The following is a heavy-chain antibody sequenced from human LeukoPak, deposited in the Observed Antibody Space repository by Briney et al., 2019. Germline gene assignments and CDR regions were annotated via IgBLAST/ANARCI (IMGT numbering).Heavy chain of an antibody. CDR1: GYTFTIYG. Sequence: ASVTVSFKASGYTFTIYGISWVRQAPGQGLEWMGWISAYNGNTNYAQKLQGRVTMTTDTSTSTAYMELRRLRSNATAFFYCGRGARYYYDIGVYSGYFAYWGQGPRVPAPS. V-gene: IGHV1-18*01. CDR3: GRGARYYYDIGVYSGYFAY. D-gene: IGHD3-22*01. CDR2: ISAYNGNT. J-gene: IGHJ4*02.